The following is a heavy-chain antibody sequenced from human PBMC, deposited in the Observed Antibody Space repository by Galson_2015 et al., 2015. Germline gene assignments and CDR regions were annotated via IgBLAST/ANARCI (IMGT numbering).Heavy chain of an antibody. CDR2: VIPILGIP. Sequence: SVKVSCKASGGTFNNYAFSWVRQAPGQGLEWMGRVIPILGIPNYAQRFQGRVTITADKSTSTAYLELSSLRSEDTAVYYCATTPYYDSGAYSSYWFFDLWGRGTLVTVSS. D-gene: IGHD3-22*01. CDR3: ATTPYYDSGAYSSYWFFDL. V-gene: IGHV1-69*04. CDR1: GGTFNNYA. J-gene: IGHJ2*01.